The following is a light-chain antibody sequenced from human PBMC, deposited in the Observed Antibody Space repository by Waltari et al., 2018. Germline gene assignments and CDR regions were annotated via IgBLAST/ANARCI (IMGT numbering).Light chain of an antibody. CDR3: CSCVGRNIDWV. V-gene: IGLV2-11*01. Sequence: QSALTPPRSVSGSPGQAVTLSCTGPSRDVGAHNFLSWYQHHPDKAPKLIIYDINKRPSGVPDRFSGSKSGNTASLTISGLQAEDEADYYCCSCVGRNIDWVFGGGTKLTVL. CDR1: SRDVGAHNF. CDR2: DIN. J-gene: IGLJ3*02.